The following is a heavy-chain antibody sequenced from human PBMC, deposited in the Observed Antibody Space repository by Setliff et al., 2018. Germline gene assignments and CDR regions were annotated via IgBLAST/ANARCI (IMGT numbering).Heavy chain of an antibody. Sequence: LSLTCTVSGGSISSSSYYWGWIRQPPGKGLEWIGSIYYSGSTYYNPSLKSRVTISVDTSKNQFFLKLSSVTAADTAVYYCARERMYYNFWSGYSDYWGQGTLVTVSS. CDR2: IYYSGST. CDR1: GGSISSSSYY. J-gene: IGHJ4*02. V-gene: IGHV4-39*07. CDR3: ARERMYYNFWSGYSDY. D-gene: IGHD3-3*01.